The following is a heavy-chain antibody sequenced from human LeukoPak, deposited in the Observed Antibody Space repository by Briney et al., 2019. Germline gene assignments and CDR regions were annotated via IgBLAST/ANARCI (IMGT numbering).Heavy chain of an antibody. Sequence: PSETLSLTCTVSGGSISSYYWSWIRQPPGKGLEWIGDIYYSGSTNYNASLMSRVTISVDTSKNQFSLKLTSVTAADTAVFYCARQRGYSYDYWGQGTLVTVSS. CDR2: IYYSGST. V-gene: IGHV4-59*08. J-gene: IGHJ4*02. CDR1: GGSISSYY. D-gene: IGHD5-18*01. CDR3: ARQRGYSYDY.